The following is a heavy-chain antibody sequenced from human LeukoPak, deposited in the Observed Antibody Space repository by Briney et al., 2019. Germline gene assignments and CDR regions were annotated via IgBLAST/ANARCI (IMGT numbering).Heavy chain of an antibody. J-gene: IGHJ4*02. CDR3: ARDGHAYGRGSPHY. D-gene: IGHD3-10*01. Sequence: GVSLRLSCAASGFTFSDYYMSWISQAPGKGLEWVSYISSSGSTKYYADSVKGRFTISRDNAKNSYLQMNSLRAEDTAVYYCARDGHAYGRGSPHYWGQGTLVTVSS. CDR2: ISSSGSTK. V-gene: IGHV3-11*01. CDR1: GFTFSDYY.